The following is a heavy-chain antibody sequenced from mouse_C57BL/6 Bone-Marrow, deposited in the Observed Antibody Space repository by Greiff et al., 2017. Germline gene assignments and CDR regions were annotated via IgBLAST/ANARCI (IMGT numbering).Heavy chain of an antibody. Sequence: QVQLQQPGAELVMPGASVKLSCKASGYTFTSYWMHWVKQRPGQGLEWIGEIDPSDSYTNYNQKFKGKSTLTVDKSSSTAYMQLSSLTSADSAVYDCAIVSYDYDGFAYWGQGTLVTVSA. D-gene: IGHD2-4*01. CDR3: AIVSYDYDGFAY. CDR2: IDPSDSYT. V-gene: IGHV1-69*01. CDR1: GYTFTSYW. J-gene: IGHJ3*01.